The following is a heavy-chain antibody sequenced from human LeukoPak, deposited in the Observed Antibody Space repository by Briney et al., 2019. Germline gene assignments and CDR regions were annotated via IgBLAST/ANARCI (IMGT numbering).Heavy chain of an antibody. CDR3: ARKILGRRWLPSDY. CDR1: GYTFTNYD. Sequence: ASVKVSCKASGYTFTNYDINWMRQAPGQGLEWMGRMNPNSGNTGYAQKFQGRVTMTRNTSISTAYMELSSLRSEDTAVYYCARKILGRRWLPSDYWGQGTLVTVSS. V-gene: IGHV1-8*01. J-gene: IGHJ4*02. CDR2: MNPNSGNT. D-gene: IGHD5-24*01.